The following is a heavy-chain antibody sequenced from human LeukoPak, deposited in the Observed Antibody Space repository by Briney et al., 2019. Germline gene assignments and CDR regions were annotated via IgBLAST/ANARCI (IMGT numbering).Heavy chain of an antibody. CDR3: AKVKVSTGGYDILTGLPPDY. D-gene: IGHD3-9*01. V-gene: IGHV3-23*01. CDR1: GFTVSSNY. J-gene: IGHJ4*02. Sequence: GGSLRLSCAASGFTVSSNYMSWVRQAPGKGLEWVSAISGSGGSTYYADSVKGRFTISRDNSKNTLYLQMNSLRAEDTAVYYCAKVKVSTGGYDILTGLPPDYWGQGTLVTVSS. CDR2: ISGSGGST.